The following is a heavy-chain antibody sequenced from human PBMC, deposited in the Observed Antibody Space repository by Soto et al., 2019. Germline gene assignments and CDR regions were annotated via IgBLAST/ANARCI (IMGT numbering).Heavy chain of an antibody. CDR2: LYYSGST. V-gene: IGHV4-31*03. Sequence: QVQLQESGPALVKPSQTLSLTCTVSGGSISSGGYYWSWIRQHPGKGLEWMGYLYYSGSTYHNPSLKSRVTISVDTSKNQFSLKLSSVTAADTAVAYCARTSIAVACTGFAYCVQGTMVTVSS. J-gene: IGHJ4*02. D-gene: IGHD6-19*01. CDR3: ARTSIAVACTGFAY. CDR1: GGSISSGGYY.